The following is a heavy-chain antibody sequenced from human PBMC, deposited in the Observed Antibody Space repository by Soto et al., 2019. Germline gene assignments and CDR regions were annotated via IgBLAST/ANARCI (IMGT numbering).Heavy chain of an antibody. CDR3: AKRRGAGGHFDY. V-gene: IGHV3-23*01. D-gene: IGHD2-15*01. CDR1: GFTFSSYA. Sequence: DVQLLDSGGGLVQPEGSLRLSGAASGFTFSSYAMGWVRQGPGKGLEWVAVVSIGGSTHYADSVRGRFTISRDNSKNTLSLQMNRLTAEDTAVYFCAKRRGAGGHFDYWGQGALVTVSS. CDR2: VSIGGST. J-gene: IGHJ4*02.